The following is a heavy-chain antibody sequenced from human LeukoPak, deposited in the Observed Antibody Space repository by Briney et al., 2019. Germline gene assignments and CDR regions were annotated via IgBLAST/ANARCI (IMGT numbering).Heavy chain of an antibody. J-gene: IGHJ6*04. Sequence: PSETLSLTCGVYGGSFSDYYWSWIRQPPGKGLEWIGEINHSESTNYNPSLKSRVTMSVDTTKNQFSLWLSSVTVADTAVYFCARGVRDTSGSYDSRYHYDYGMDVWGEGTTVPRSS. D-gene: IGHD3-22*01. CDR3: ARGVRDTSGSYDSRYHYDYGMDV. V-gene: IGHV4-34*01. CDR1: GGSFSDYY. CDR2: INHSEST.